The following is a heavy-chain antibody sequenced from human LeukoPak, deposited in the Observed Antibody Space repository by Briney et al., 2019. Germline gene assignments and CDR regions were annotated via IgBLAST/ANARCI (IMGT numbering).Heavy chain of an antibody. Sequence: GGSLRLSCAASGFTFSSYEMNWVRQAPGRGLQWVASMKGDASLIYYVDSMKGRFTISRDNARSSLYLQMNSLRVEDTAVYYCARLFGGVTTFGYWGQGALVTVSS. CDR1: GFTFSSYE. D-gene: IGHD2-8*02. J-gene: IGHJ4*02. CDR3: ARLFGGVTTFGY. CDR2: MKGDASLI. V-gene: IGHV3-7*01.